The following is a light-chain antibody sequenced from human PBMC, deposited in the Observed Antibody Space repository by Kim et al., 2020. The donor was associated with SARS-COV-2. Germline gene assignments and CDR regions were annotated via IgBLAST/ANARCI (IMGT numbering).Light chain of an antibody. CDR3: IQTLQTPT. CDR1: LSLLNSNGNNY. V-gene: IGKV2-28*01. CDR2: LSS. J-gene: IGKJ2*01. Sequence: GDAASIYCRSSLSLLNSNGNNYLDWYLQKPGRYPQLLISLSSNRASGVPNRFSGSGSGKDFTLKISRVEAKDVGVYYCIQTLQTPTFGQGTKLEI.